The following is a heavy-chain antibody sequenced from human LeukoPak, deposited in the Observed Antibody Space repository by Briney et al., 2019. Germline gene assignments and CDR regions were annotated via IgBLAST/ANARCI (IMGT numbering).Heavy chain of an antibody. V-gene: IGHV3-20*04. J-gene: IGHJ4*02. CDR2: INWNGGST. Sequence: GGSLRLSCAASGCTFDDYGMSWVRQAPGKGLEWVSGINWNGGSTGYADSVKGRFTISRDNAKNSLYLQMNSLRAEDTASYYCAREIGGSYYYDYWGQGTLVTVSS. CDR3: AREIGGSYYYDY. CDR1: GCTFDDYG. D-gene: IGHD1-26*01.